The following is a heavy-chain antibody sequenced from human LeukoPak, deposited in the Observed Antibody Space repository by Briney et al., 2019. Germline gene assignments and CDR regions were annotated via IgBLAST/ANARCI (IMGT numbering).Heavy chain of an antibody. J-gene: IGHJ3*02. CDR3: ARDDYGDFTHDDAFDI. D-gene: IGHD4-17*01. V-gene: IGHV3-21*01. CDR1: GFTFSSYS. Sequence: GGSLRLSCAASGFTFSSYSMNWVRQAPGKGLERVSSISSSSSYIYYADSVKGRFTISRDNAKNSLYLQMNSLRAEDTAVYYCARDDYGDFTHDDAFDIWGQGTMVTVSS. CDR2: ISSSSSYI.